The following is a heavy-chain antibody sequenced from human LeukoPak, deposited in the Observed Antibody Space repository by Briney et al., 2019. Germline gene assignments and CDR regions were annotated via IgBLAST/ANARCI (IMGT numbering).Heavy chain of an antibody. Sequence: PSETLSLTCTVSGGSISSSSYYWGWIRQPPGKGLEWIGSIYYSGSTYYNPSLKSRVTISVDTSKNQFSLKLSSVTAADTAVYYCARTAWFGDLPLDYWGQGTLVTVSS. D-gene: IGHD3-10*01. CDR2: IYYSGST. V-gene: IGHV4-39*01. J-gene: IGHJ4*02. CDR3: ARTAWFGDLPLDY. CDR1: GGSISSSSYY.